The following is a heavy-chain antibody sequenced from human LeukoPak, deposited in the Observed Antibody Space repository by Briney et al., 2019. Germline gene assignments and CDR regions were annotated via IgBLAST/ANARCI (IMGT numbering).Heavy chain of an antibody. Sequence: PSETLSLTCTVSGGSISSYYWSWIRQPPGKGLGWIGYIYYSGSTNYNPSLKSRVTISVDTSKNQFSLKLSSVTAADTAVYYCARGHSGSSWYGAFDYWGQGTLVTVSS. D-gene: IGHD6-13*01. V-gene: IGHV4-59*01. CDR2: IYYSGST. CDR1: GGSISSYY. J-gene: IGHJ4*02. CDR3: ARGHSGSSWYGAFDY.